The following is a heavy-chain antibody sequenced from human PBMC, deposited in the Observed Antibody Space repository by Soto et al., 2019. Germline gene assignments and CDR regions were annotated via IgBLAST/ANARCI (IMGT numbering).Heavy chain of an antibody. CDR1: GGTFSSYT. CDR3: ARARGYCSGGSCYNDYGDYYFDY. V-gene: IGHV1-69*02. D-gene: IGHD2-15*01. Sequence: QVQLVQSGAEVKKPGSSVKVSCKASGGTFSSYTISWVRQAPGQGLEWMGRIIPILGIANYAQKFQGRVTITEDKSTSTAYMELSSLRSEDTAVYYCARARGYCSGGSCYNDYGDYYFDYWGQGTLVTVSS. CDR2: IIPILGIA. J-gene: IGHJ4*02.